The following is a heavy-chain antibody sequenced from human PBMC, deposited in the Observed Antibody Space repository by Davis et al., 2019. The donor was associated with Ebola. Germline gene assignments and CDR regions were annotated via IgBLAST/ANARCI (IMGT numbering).Heavy chain of an antibody. J-gene: IGHJ4*02. D-gene: IGHD6-13*01. CDR1: GFTFSDFA. V-gene: IGHV3-30*04. CDR2: ISYDGSKE. Sequence: GESLKISCVVSGFTFSDFAMHWVRQAPGKGLEWVAVISYDGSKEYYGDSVKGRFTISRDGSKNTVYLQMNSLRPDDTAVYYCARDDLSSSSLDYWGQGTLVTVSS. CDR3: ARDDLSSSSLDY.